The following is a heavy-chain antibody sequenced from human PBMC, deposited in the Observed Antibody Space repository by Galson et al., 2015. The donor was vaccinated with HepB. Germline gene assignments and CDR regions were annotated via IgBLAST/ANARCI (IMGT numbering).Heavy chain of an antibody. Sequence: ETLSLTCTVSESSIFNYYWNWIRQPPGKGLEWIGSLYHSGSTNYNPSLKSRVTLSLDTSKNQFSLNLSSVTAADTAVYYCARFDSGWSRDFDRWGQGTLVTVSS. CDR3: ARFDSGWSRDFDR. V-gene: IGHV4-59*12. D-gene: IGHD6-19*01. J-gene: IGHJ4*02. CDR1: ESSIFNYY. CDR2: LYHSGST.